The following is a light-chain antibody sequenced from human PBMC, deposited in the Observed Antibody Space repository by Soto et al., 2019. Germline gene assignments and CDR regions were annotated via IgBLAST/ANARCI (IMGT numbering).Light chain of an antibody. Sequence: QSALTQPASVSGSPGQSITISCTGTSSDVGGYNYVSWYQQHPGKAPKLMISNVGDRPSGGSNRFSGSKSGNTASLTISGLQTEDEADYYCSSYTTSSTVVFGGGTKVTVL. CDR3: SSYTTSSTVV. J-gene: IGLJ3*02. V-gene: IGLV2-14*03. CDR1: SSDVGGYNY. CDR2: NVG.